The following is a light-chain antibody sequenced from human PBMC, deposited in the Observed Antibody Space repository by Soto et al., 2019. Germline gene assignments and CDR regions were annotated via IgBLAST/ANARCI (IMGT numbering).Light chain of an antibody. V-gene: IGKV3-20*01. CDR1: QSVASSY. CDR2: SAS. J-gene: IGKJ4*01. CDR3: QQYGSSPPT. Sequence: EVVLTQSPGTLSLSPGERVTLSCRASQSVASSYLAWYQQKPGRAPRLLFYSASSRATGIPDRFSGSGSGTDFTLTISRLEPEDSAVYYCQQYGSSPPTFGSGTQVLIK.